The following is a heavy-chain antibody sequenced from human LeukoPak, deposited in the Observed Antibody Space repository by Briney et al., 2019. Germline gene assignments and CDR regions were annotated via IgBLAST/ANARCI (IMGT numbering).Heavy chain of an antibody. CDR1: GGSFSGYY. D-gene: IGHD2-2*01. Sequence: PSETLSLTCAVYGGSFSGYYWSWIRQPPGKGLEWIGYIYYSGSTNYNPSLKSRVTISVDTSKNQFSLKLSSVTAADTAVYYCARQRGYCSSTSCYDPPINWFDPWGQGTLVTVSS. CDR2: IYYSGST. CDR3: ARQRGYCSSTSCYDPPINWFDP. J-gene: IGHJ5*02. V-gene: IGHV4-59*01.